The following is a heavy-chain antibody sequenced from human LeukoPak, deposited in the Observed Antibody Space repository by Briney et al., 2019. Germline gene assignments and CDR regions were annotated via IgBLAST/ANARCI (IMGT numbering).Heavy chain of an antibody. D-gene: IGHD5/OR15-5a*01. CDR3: ARGLYPTDY. Sequence: SETLSLTCTVSGGSISSYYWSWIRQPPGKGLEWIGYIYYSGSTNYNPSLKSRVTISVDTSKNQFSLKLSSVTAADTAVYYCARGLYPTDYWGQGTLVTVSS. CDR1: GGSISSYY. V-gene: IGHV4-59*01. CDR2: IYYSGST. J-gene: IGHJ4*02.